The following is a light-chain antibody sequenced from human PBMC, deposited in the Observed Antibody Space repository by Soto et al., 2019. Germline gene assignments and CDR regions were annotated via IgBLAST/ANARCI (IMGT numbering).Light chain of an antibody. CDR2: EVT. Sequence: QAVVTQPASVSGSPGQSITISCTGTSSDVGGYNYVSWYQQHPGKAPKLMIYEVTNRPSGVSHRFSGSKSGNSASLTISGLQAEDEADYYCCSYRSGTTWVFGGGTKLTVL. V-gene: IGLV2-14*01. CDR1: SSDVGGYNY. J-gene: IGLJ3*02. CDR3: CSYRSGTTWV.